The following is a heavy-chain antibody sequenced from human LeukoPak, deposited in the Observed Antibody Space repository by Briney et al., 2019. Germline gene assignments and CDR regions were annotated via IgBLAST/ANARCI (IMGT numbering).Heavy chain of an antibody. Sequence: SETLSLTCSVSGVSSSSNSYLWRWIRHPPGKGLEWIGSIYYSGSTYYNPSLKSRVTISVDMPKNHFSLELSSVTAADTAVYYCARGYCSGGSCYSVPFVYWGQGKLVTVSS. V-gene: IGHV4-39*07. J-gene: IGHJ4*02. CDR3: ARGYCSGGSCYSVPFVY. D-gene: IGHD2-15*01. CDR2: IYYSGST. CDR1: GVSSSSNSYL.